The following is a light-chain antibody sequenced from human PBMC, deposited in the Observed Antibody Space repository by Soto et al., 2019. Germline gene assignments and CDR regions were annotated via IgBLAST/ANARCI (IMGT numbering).Light chain of an antibody. CDR3: QVWDSSSDHYV. CDR2: DDS. Sequence: SYDLTQPPSVSVAPGQTASITCGGNNIGGKSVHWYQQKPGQAPVLVVYDDSDRPSGIPERFSGSNSGNTATLTISRVEAGDEADYYCQVWDSSSDHYVFATGTKVTVL. CDR1: NIGGKS. V-gene: IGLV3-21*02. J-gene: IGLJ1*01.